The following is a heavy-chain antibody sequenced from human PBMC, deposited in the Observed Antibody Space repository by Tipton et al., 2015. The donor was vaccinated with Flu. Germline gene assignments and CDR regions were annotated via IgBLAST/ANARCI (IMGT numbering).Heavy chain of an antibody. CDR3: ARDSAAHYGMDV. CDR1: GGSISSYY. D-gene: IGHD6-13*01. J-gene: IGHJ6*02. V-gene: IGHV4-59*08. Sequence: TLSLTCTVSGGSISSYYWSWIRQPPGKGLEWIGYIYYSGSTNYNPSLKSRVTISVDTSKNQFSLKLSSVTAADTAVYYCARDSAAHYGMDVWGQGTTVTVS. CDR2: IYYSGST.